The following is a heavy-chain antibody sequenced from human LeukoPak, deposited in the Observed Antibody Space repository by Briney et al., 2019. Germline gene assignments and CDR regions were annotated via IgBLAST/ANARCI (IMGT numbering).Heavy chain of an antibody. CDR2: ISGSGGST. J-gene: IGHJ4*02. CDR1: GFTFSSYA. V-gene: IGHV3-23*01. D-gene: IGHD6-13*01. CDR3: AKESEPIAAAGTPTGGYFDY. Sequence: GGSLRLSCAASGFTFSSYAMSWVRQAPGEGLEWVSAISGSGGSTYYADSVKGRFTIFRDNSKNTLYLQMNSLRAEDTAVYYCAKESEPIAAAGTPTGGYFDYWGQGTLVTVSS.